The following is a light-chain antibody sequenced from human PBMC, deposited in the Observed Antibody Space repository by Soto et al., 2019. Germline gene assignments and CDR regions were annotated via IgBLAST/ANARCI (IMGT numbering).Light chain of an antibody. J-gene: IGKJ2*01. CDR1: QSVSRY. V-gene: IGKV3-11*01. CDR3: QQRSNWPRT. Sequence: EIVLTQSPATLSLSPGDRATLSCRASQSVSRYLAWYQQKPGQAPRLLIHDASNRATGIPARFGGSGSGIDFTLTISSLEPEDFAVYYGQQRSNWPRTFGQGTKREIK. CDR2: DAS.